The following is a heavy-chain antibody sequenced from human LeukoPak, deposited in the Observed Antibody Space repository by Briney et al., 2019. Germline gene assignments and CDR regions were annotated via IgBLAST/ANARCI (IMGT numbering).Heavy chain of an antibody. J-gene: IGHJ4*02. Sequence: ASVKVSCKTSGYTFTYYAIHWVRQAPGQRLECIGWINAGNGNIKYSPDFQGRVAFSSDTFASTSYMELSSLRSEDTAVYYCARDNSRAALGCTNFDYWGQGTLVTVSS. CDR1: GYTFTYYA. D-gene: IGHD3-10*01. CDR2: INAGNGNI. CDR3: ARDNSRAALGCTNFDY. V-gene: IGHV1-3*01.